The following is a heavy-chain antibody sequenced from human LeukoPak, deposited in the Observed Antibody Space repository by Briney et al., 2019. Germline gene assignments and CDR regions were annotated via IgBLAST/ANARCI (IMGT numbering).Heavy chain of an antibody. CDR3: ARRAVSGGFYGW. Sequence: GGSLRLSCAASGFTFSTDWMHWVRQDPGKGPVWVSRINGDGSSINYADSVKGRFTISRDNTKNTLYLQMNSLGAEDTAVYYCARRAVSGGFYGWWGQGTLVTVSS. V-gene: IGHV3-74*01. CDR2: INGDGSSI. J-gene: IGHJ4*02. D-gene: IGHD6-19*01. CDR1: GFTFSTDW.